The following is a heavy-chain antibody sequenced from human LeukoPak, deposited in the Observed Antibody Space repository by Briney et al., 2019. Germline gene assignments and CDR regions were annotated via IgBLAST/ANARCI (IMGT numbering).Heavy chain of an antibody. Sequence: AGGSLRLSCAASGFTFSDYYMSWIRQAPGKGLEWVSYISSSSSYTNYADSVKGRFTISRDNAKNSLYLQMNSLRAEDTAAYYCARAPHYSNYGPYYYGMDVWGQGTTVTVSS. CDR2: ISSSSSYT. CDR1: GFTFSDYY. D-gene: IGHD4-11*01. V-gene: IGHV3-11*06. CDR3: ARAPHYSNYGPYYYGMDV. J-gene: IGHJ6*02.